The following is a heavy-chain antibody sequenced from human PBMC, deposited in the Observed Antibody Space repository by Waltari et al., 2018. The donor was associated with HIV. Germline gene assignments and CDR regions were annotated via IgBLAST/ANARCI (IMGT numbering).Heavy chain of an antibody. D-gene: IGHD3-16*01. CDR3: VRGRLLDF. CDR2: MNPNNGNT. V-gene: IGHV1-8*01. Sequence: QVQLVQSGAEVKKPGASVKVSCKASGYTFTSYDINWVRKGTGQGLEWMGWMNPNNGNTGYTQSFQGRVTITRNTSINTAFMDLSSLRSEDTAVYYCVRGRLLDFWGQGTLVTVSS. CDR1: GYTFTSYD. J-gene: IGHJ4*02.